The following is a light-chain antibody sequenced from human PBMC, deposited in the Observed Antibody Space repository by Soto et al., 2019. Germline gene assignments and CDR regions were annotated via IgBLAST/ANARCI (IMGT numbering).Light chain of an antibody. Sequence: DIQMTQSPSSLSASVGDSVTITSRASQSVSTYLNWYQQKPGKAPKLLVYAASTLERGVPSRFSGSGSGTDFALTIRSLQPEDFATYYCQQSYSTPFTFGPGTKVDIK. V-gene: IGKV1-39*01. CDR1: QSVSTY. CDR2: AAS. CDR3: QQSYSTPFT. J-gene: IGKJ3*01.